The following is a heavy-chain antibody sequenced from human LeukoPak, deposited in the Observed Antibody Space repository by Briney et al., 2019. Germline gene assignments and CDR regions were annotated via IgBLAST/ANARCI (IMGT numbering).Heavy chain of an antibody. V-gene: IGHV1-18*01. CDR1: GYTFTGHD. CDR2: ISAYNGNT. J-gene: IGHJ3*02. Sequence: GASVRVSCKASGYTFTGHDINWVRQATGQGLEWMGWISAYNGNTNYAQKLQGRVTMTTDTSTSTAYMELRSLRSDDTAVYYCARDPRSSAFDIWGQGTMVTVSS. CDR3: ARDPRSSAFDI. D-gene: IGHD6-25*01.